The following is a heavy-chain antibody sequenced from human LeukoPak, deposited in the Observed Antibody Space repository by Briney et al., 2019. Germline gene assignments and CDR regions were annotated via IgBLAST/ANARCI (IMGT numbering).Heavy chain of an antibody. CDR1: GFTVSSNY. CDR3: SGSGSYFGYDY. Sequence: GGSLRLSCAASGFTVSSNYMSWVRQAPGKGLGWVSVIYSGGSTYYADSVKGRFTISRDNSKNTLYLQMNSLRAEDTAVYYCSGSGSYFGYDYWGQGTLVTVSS. D-gene: IGHD3-10*01. V-gene: IGHV3-53*01. J-gene: IGHJ4*02. CDR2: IYSGGST.